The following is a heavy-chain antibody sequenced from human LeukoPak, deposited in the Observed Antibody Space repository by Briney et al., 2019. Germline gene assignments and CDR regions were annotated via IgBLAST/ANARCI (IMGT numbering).Heavy chain of an antibody. CDR2: ISAYNGNT. CDR3: ARDRRGDYDYVWRSYRQGEFDY. J-gene: IGHJ4*02. V-gene: IGHV1-18*01. Sequence: ASVKVSCKASGYTFTSYGISWVRQAPGQGLAWMGWISAYNGNTNYAQKRQGTVTMTPDTSTSTAYMELRSLRSDDTGVYYCARDRRGDYDYVWRSYRQGEFDYWGQGTLVTVSS. CDR1: GYTFTSYG. D-gene: IGHD3-16*02.